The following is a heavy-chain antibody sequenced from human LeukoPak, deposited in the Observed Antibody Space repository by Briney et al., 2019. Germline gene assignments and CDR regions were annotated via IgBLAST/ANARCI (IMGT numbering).Heavy chain of an antibody. CDR1: GGTFSSYA. CDR2: IIPIFGTA. J-gene: IGHJ4*02. Sequence: ASVKVSCKASGGTFSSYAISWVRQAPGQGLEWMGGIIPIFGTANYAQKFQGRVMITADESTSTAYMELSSLRSEDTAVYYCARARITMVRGVYLGGYFDYWGQGTLVTVSS. CDR3: ARARITMVRGVYLGGYFDY. V-gene: IGHV1-69*13. D-gene: IGHD3-10*01.